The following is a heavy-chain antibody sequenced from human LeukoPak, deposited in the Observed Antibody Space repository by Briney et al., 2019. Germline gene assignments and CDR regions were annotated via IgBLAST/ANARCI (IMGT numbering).Heavy chain of an antibody. CDR3: ARGYDSSGYSLDY. D-gene: IGHD3-22*01. J-gene: IGHJ4*02. CDR1: GGSISSGDYY. CDR2: IYYSGST. V-gene: IGHV4-30-4*01. Sequence: SQTLSLTCTVSGGSISSGDYYWSWIRQPPGKGLEWIGYIYYSGSTYYNPSLKSRVTISVDTSKNQFSLKLSSVTAADTAVYYCARGYDSSGYSLDYWGQGTLVTVSS.